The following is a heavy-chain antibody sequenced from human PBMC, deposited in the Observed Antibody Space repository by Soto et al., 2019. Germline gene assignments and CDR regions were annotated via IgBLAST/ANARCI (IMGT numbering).Heavy chain of an antibody. CDR1: GFTFSSYG. Sequence: GGALRLSCAASGFTFSSYGMHWVRQAPGKWLEWVAVISYDGSNKYYADSVKGRFTISRDNSKNTLYLQMNSLRAEDTAVYYCAKDRGSRSVWYYYGMDVWGQGTTVTVSS. V-gene: IGHV3-30*18. J-gene: IGHJ6*02. CDR3: AKDRGSRSVWYYYGMDV. CDR2: ISYDGSNK. D-gene: IGHD3-16*01.